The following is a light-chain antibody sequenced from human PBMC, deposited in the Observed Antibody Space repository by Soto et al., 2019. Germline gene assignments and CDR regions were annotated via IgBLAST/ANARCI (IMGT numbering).Light chain of an antibody. CDR1: RSILSGSNNY. J-gene: IGKJ3*01. V-gene: IGKV4-1*01. CDR2: WAS. Sequence: DIVMTQSPDSLAVSLGERATINCKSSRSILSGSNNYLAWYQQKPGQPPRLLIYWASTRESGVPDRFSGSGSGTDFTLTISSLQAEDVAGYYCQQDYSSPFAFGPGTKVD. CDR3: QQDYSSPFA.